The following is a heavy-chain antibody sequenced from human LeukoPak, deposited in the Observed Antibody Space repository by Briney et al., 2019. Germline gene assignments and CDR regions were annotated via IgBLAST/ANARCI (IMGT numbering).Heavy chain of an antibody. J-gene: IGHJ6*02. V-gene: IGHV3-11*06. CDR1: GFTFSDYY. CDR2: ISSSSSYT. Sequence: GGSLRLSCAASGFTFSDYYMSWIRQAPGKGLEWISIISSSSSYTNYADSVKDRFTISRDDAKKSLYLQMNRLRTEDTAVYYCARRWDSNLYGMDVWGQGTTVTVSS. D-gene: IGHD3-22*01. CDR3: ARRWDSNLYGMDV.